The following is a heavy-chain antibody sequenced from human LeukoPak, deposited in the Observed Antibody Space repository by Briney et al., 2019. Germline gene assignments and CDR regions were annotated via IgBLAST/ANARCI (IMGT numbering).Heavy chain of an antibody. CDR3: ASAAGIFGVVNGFDY. D-gene: IGHD3-3*01. V-gene: IGHV1-3*01. J-gene: IGHJ4*02. CDR2: INAGNGNT. CDR1: VYTFTSYA. Sequence: ASVKVSCKASVYTFTSYAMHWVRQAPGQRLEWMGWINAGNGNTKYSQKFQGRVTITRDTSASTAYMELSSLRSEDTAVYYCASAAGIFGVVNGFDYWGQGTLVTVSS.